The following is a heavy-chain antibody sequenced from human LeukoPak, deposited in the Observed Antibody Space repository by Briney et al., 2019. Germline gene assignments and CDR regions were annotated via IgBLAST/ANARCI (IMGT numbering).Heavy chain of an antibody. CDR1: GFTFSSYN. CDR2: ISSSSYK. CDR3: ARDLGQYGDYSFDY. V-gene: IGHV3-21*01. Sequence: GGSLRLSCAASGFTFSSYNMNWVRQAPGKGLEWVSSISSSSYKYYADSLKGRFTISRDNANNSLYLQMNSLRAEDTAVYYCARDLGQYGDYSFDYWGQGTLVTVSS. D-gene: IGHD4-17*01. J-gene: IGHJ4*02.